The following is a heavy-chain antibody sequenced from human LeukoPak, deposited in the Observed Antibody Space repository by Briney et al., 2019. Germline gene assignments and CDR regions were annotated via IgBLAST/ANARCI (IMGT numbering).Heavy chain of an antibody. CDR3: AHYRGYGQHDS. Sequence: AGGSLRLSCAASGFTFSSYAMSWVRQAPGKGLEWVSGISSGVDATYYADSVKGRFTISRDSSKNTLYLQMNSLRADDTAVYYCAHYRGYGQHDSWGQGTLVTVSS. D-gene: IGHD3-10*01. J-gene: IGHJ4*02. CDR1: GFTFSSYA. V-gene: IGHV3-23*01. CDR2: ISSGVDAT.